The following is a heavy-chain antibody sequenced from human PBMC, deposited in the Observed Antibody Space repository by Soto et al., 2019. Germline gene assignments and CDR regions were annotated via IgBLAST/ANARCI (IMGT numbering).Heavy chain of an antibody. CDR3: ARGEGGWYPSYYYYGMDV. J-gene: IGHJ6*02. CDR1: GFTFSSYG. V-gene: IGHV3-33*01. CDR2: IWYDGSNK. D-gene: IGHD6-19*01. Sequence: GGSLRLSCAASGFTFSSYGMHWVRQAPGKGLEWVAVIWYDGSNKYYADSVKGRFTISRDNSKNTLYLQMNSLRAEDTAVYYCARGEGGWYPSYYYYGMDVWGQGTTVTVSS.